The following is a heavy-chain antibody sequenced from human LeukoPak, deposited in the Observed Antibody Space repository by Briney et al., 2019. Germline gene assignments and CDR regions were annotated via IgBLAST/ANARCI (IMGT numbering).Heavy chain of an antibody. J-gene: IGHJ6*02. V-gene: IGHV3-23*01. Sequence: AGGSLRLSCAASGFTFSSYSMNWVRQAPGKGLEWVSVVSGSGGSTYYADSVRGRFTISRDNSKNTLFLQMYSLRAEDTAVYYCAKNYDILTGYWYYGMNVWGQGDTVTVSS. CDR2: VSGSGGST. CDR3: AKNYDILTGYWYYGMNV. D-gene: IGHD3-9*01. CDR1: GFTFSSYS.